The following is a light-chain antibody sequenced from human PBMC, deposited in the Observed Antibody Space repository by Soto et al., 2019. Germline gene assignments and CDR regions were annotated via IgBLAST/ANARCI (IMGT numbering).Light chain of an antibody. CDR1: QSISSY. J-gene: IGKJ1*01. V-gene: IGKV1-39*01. CDR3: QQSYSTPRT. Sequence: DIQMTQSPSSLSASVGDRVTITCRASQSISSYLNWYQQKLGKAPRLLIHATSRLQSGVPSRFSGGGSGTESTLTISSLQPEDFATYYCQQSYSTPRTFDQGTDVEIK. CDR2: ATS.